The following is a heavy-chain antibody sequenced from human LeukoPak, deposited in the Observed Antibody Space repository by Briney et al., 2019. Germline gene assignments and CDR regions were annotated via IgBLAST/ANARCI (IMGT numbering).Heavy chain of an antibody. Sequence: PSETLSLTCAVYGGSFSGYYWSWIRQPPGKGLEWIGYIYYSGSTNYNPSLKSRVTISVDTSKNQFSLKLSSVTAADTAVYYCARSSGYYPIFDYWGQGTLVTVSS. D-gene: IGHD3-22*01. V-gene: IGHV4-59*01. J-gene: IGHJ4*02. CDR1: GGSFSGYY. CDR3: ARSSGYYPIFDY. CDR2: IYYSGST.